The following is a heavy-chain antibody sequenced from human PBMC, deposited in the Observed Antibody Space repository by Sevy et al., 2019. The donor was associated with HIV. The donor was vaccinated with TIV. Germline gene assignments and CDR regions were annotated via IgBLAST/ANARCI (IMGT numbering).Heavy chain of an antibody. V-gene: IGHV1-2*02. J-gene: IGHJ4*02. D-gene: IGHD5-12*01. Sequence: ASVKVSCKASGYTFTSYDINWVRQATGQGLEWMGWINPNTCGTRYGKKFQGRVTLARDTSISTAYMDLTRLTSDDTGVYYCARGGFVYDYYLDSWGQGTLVTVSS. CDR1: GYTFTSYD. CDR3: ARGGFVYDYYLDS. CDR2: INPNTCGT.